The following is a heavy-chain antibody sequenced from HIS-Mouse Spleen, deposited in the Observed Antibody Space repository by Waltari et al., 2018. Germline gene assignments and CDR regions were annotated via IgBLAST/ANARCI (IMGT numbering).Heavy chain of an antibody. CDR2: IWYDGSNK. J-gene: IGHJ4*02. CDR1: GFPFSSYG. V-gene: IGHV3-33*06. Sequence: QVQLVESGGGVVQPGRCMRLSGAASGFPFSSYGMHWVRQAPGKVLGWVAGIWYDGSNKYYADSVKGRFTISRDNSKNTLYLQMNSLRAEDTAVYYCAKGKYYFDYWGQGTLVTVSS. CDR3: AKGKYYFDY.